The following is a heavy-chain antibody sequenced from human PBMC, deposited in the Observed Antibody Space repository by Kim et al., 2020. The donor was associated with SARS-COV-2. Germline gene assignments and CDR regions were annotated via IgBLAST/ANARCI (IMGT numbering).Heavy chain of an antibody. CDR1: GFTFSSYA. J-gene: IGHJ5*02. CDR2: ISGSGGST. Sequence: GGSLRLSCAASGFTFSSYAMSWVRQAPGKGLEWVSAISGSGGSTYYADSVKGRFTISRDNSKNTLYLQMNSLRAEDTAVYYCAKDLSGAHPDSSSSGTNWFDPWGQGTLVTVSS. CDR3: AKDLSGAHPDSSSSGTNWFDP. V-gene: IGHV3-23*01. D-gene: IGHD6-6*01.